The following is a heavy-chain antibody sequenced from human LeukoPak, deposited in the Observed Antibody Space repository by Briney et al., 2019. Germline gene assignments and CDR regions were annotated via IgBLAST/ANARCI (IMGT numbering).Heavy chain of an antibody. CDR3: ARGRGYSSPGWFAP. D-gene: IGHD6-13*01. V-gene: IGHV4-31*03. CDR2: IYYSGST. CDR1: GGSISSGGYY. J-gene: IGHJ5*02. Sequence: SETLSLTCTVSGGSISSGGYYWSWIRQHPGKGLEWIGYIYYSGSTYYNPSLKSRVTISVDTSKNQFSLKLSSVTAADTAVSYCARGRGYSSPGWFAPWGQGTLVTVSS.